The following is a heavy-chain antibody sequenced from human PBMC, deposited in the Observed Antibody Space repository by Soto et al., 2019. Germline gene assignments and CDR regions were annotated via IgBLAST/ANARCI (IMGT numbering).Heavy chain of an antibody. Sequence: QITLKESGPTLVKPTQTLTLTCTFSGFSLSTSGVGVGWIRQPPGKALEWLALIYWDDDKRYSPSLKSRLTITQDHSKNQVVLTMTNTDPVDTATYYCAHSERSYYYYGMDVWGQGTTVTVSS. CDR3: AHSERSYYYYGMDV. V-gene: IGHV2-5*02. CDR2: IYWDDDK. J-gene: IGHJ6*02. CDR1: GFSLSTSGVG.